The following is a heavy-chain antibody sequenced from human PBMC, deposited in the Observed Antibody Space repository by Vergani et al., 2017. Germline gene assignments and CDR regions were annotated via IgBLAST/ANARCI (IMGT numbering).Heavy chain of an antibody. J-gene: IGHJ6*02. CDR3: ARLYSSSWFDYYYYGMDV. Sequence: EVQLVESGGGLVQPGGSLRLSCAASGFTFSSYWMSWVRQAPGKGLEGWANIKQDGREKYYVDSVKGRLTISRDNAKNSLYLQMNSLRAEDTAVYYCARLYSSSWFDYYYYGMDVWGQGTTVTVSS. V-gene: IGHV3-7*03. CDR1: GFTFSSYW. CDR2: IKQDGREK. D-gene: IGHD6-13*01.